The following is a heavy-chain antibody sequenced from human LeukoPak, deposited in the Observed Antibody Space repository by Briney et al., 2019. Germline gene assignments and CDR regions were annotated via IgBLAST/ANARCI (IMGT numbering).Heavy chain of an antibody. V-gene: IGHV1-2*02. Sequence: ASVKVSCKASGYTFTGYYMHWVRQAPGQGLEWMGWINPNSGVTNYAQKFQGRVTMTRDTSISTAYMELSRLRSDDTAVYYCAKTHDYGELVYWGQGTLVTVSS. J-gene: IGHJ4*02. CDR3: AKTHDYGELVY. CDR2: INPNSGVT. CDR1: GYTFTGYY. D-gene: IGHD4-17*01.